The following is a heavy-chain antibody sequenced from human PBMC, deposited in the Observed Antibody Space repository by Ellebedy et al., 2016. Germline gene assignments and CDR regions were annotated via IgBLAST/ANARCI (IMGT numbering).Heavy chain of an antibody. CDR1: GGSFSGYY. D-gene: IGHD6-19*01. V-gene: IGHV4-34*01. CDR3: AREGEAVAGPDAFDI. J-gene: IGHJ3*02. CDR2: IYYSGST. Sequence: SETLSLXXAVYGGSFSGYYWSWIRQPPGKGLEWIGYIYYSGSTYYNPSLKSRVTMSVDTSKNQFSLKLSSVTAADTAVYYCAREGEAVAGPDAFDIWGQGTMVTVSS.